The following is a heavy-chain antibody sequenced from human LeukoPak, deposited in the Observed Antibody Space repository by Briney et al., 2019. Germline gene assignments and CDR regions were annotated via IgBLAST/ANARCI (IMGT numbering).Heavy chain of an antibody. CDR3: ARLYYDSSGYQGYYYYMDV. V-gene: IGHV4-59*01. J-gene: IGHJ6*03. Sequence: SETLFLTCTVSGGSISSYYWSWIRQPPGKGLEWIGYIYYSGSTNYNPSLKSRVTISVDTSKNQFSLKLSSVTAADTAVYYCARLYYDSSGYQGYYYYMDVWGKGTTVTVSS. CDR2: IYYSGST. D-gene: IGHD3-22*01. CDR1: GGSISSYY.